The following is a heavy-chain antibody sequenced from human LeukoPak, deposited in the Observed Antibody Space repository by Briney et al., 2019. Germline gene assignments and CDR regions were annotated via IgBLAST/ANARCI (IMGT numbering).Heavy chain of an antibody. CDR3: ARRPSYDILTGYSRPTGNWFDP. Sequence: PSETLSLTCAVYGGSFSGYYWSWIRQPPGKGLEWIGEINHSGSTNYNPSLKSRVTISVDTSKNQFSLKLSSVTAADTAVYYCARRPSYDILTGYSRPTGNWFDPWGQGTLVTVSS. D-gene: IGHD3-9*01. J-gene: IGHJ5*02. V-gene: IGHV4-34*01. CDR2: INHSGST. CDR1: GGSFSGYY.